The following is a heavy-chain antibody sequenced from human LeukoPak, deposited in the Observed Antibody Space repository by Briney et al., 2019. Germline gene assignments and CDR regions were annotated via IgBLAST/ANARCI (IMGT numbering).Heavy chain of an antibody. D-gene: IGHD3-10*01. CDR1: GYTFTSYD. V-gene: IGHV1-8*01. J-gene: IGHJ6*02. CDR3: ARDNSNYYYGSGSYYKRIKESDYGMDV. CDR2: MNPNSGNT. Sequence: GASVKVSCKASGYTFTSYDINWVRQATGQGLEWMGWMNPNSGNTGYAQTFQGRVTMRRNTSISTAYMELSSLRSEDTAVYYCARDNSNYYYGSGSYYKRIKESDYGMDVWGQGTTVTVSS.